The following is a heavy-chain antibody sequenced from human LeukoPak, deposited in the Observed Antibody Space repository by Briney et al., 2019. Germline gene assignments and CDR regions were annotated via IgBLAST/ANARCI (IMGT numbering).Heavy chain of an antibody. CDR1: GFTFSSYS. Sequence: PGGSLRLSCAAPGFTFSSYSMNWVRQAPGKGLEWVSSVSSGSSYIYYADSVKGRFTIYRDNAKTSLYLQMNSLRAEDTAVYYCARDRGAYSYYYNGVDVWGQGTTVTVSS. CDR2: VSSGSSYI. D-gene: IGHD3-10*01. V-gene: IGHV3-21*01. J-gene: IGHJ6*02. CDR3: ARDRGAYSYYYNGVDV.